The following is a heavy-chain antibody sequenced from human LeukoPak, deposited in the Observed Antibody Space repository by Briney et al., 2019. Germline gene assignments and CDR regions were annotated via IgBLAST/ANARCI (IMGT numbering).Heavy chain of an antibody. Sequence: GGSLRLSCAASGFTFSSYAMHWVRQAPGKGLEWVSAISGSGGSTYYADSVKGRFTISRDNSKNTLYLQMNSLRAEDTAVYYCAKWLEKAGGFDYWGQGTLVTVSS. CDR3: AKWLEKAGGFDY. CDR2: ISGSGGST. CDR1: GFTFSSYA. V-gene: IGHV3-23*01. D-gene: IGHD4-23*01. J-gene: IGHJ4*02.